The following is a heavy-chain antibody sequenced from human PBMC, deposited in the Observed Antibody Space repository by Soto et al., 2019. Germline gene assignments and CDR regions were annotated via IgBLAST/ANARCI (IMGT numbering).Heavy chain of an antibody. V-gene: IGHV1-69*06. D-gene: IGHD3-22*01. Sequence: AASVKVSCKASGGTFSSYAISWVRQAPGQGLEWMGGIIPIFGTANYAQKFQGRVTITADKSTSTAYMELSSLRSEDTAVYYCARASGGYYDSSGYSDVAYWGQGTLVTVSS. J-gene: IGHJ4*02. CDR1: GGTFSSYA. CDR3: ARASGGYYDSSGYSDVAY. CDR2: IIPIFGTA.